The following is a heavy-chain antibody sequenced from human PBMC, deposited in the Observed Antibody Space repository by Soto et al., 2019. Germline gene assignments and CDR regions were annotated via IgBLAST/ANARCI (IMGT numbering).Heavy chain of an antibody. CDR2: ISYDGSNK. V-gene: IGHV3-30*18. CDR1: GFTFSSYG. CDR3: ANGRGSMWVPYDRDAFDI. Sequence: GGSLRLSCAASGFTFSSYGMHWVRQAPGKGLEWVAVISYDGSNKYYADSVKGRFTISRDNSKNTLYLQMNSLRAEDTAVYYCANGRGSMWVPYDRDAFDIWGQGTMVTVSS. J-gene: IGHJ3*02. D-gene: IGHD3-22*01.